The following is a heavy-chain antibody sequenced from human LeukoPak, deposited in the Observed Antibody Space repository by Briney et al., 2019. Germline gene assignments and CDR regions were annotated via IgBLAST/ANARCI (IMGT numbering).Heavy chain of an antibody. CDR1: GFTFRSYA. V-gene: IGHV3-30*18. Sequence: GGSLRLSCAASGFTFRSYAMHWVRQAPGKGLDWVAVIAYDGSSSYYAESVKGRFTISRDNSKNTLYLQMNSLRAEDTAVYYCAKALGESYPDLRLDYWGQGTLVTASS. CDR3: AKALGESYPDLRLDY. J-gene: IGHJ4*02. CDR2: IAYDGSSS. D-gene: IGHD2-21*01.